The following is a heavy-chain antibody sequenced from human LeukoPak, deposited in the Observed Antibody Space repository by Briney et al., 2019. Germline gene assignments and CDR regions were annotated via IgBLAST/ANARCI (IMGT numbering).Heavy chain of an antibody. CDR1: GYTFTGHY. V-gene: IGHV1-2*04. Sequence: ASVKVSWKASGYTFTGHYMHWVRQAPGQGLEWVGWINPNSGGTNYAQKFQGWVTMTRDTSISTAYMELSRLRSDDTAVYYCASGYYYYYGMDVWGQGTTVTVSS. J-gene: IGHJ6*02. CDR3: ASGYYYYYGMDV. CDR2: INPNSGGT.